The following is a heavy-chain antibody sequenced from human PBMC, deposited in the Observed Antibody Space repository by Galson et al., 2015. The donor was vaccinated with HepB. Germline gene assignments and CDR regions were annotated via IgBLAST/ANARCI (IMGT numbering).Heavy chain of an antibody. Sequence: GAEVKKPGESLKISCKGSGYSFTNYWIGWVRQMPGKGLEWMGIIYPGDSDTRYSPSFQGQVTMSADKSISTAYLQWSSLKASDTAMYYCARQGSETYVDLDYWGQGTLVTVSS. D-gene: IGHD4-17*01. CDR3: ARQGSETYVDLDY. CDR2: IYPGDSDT. V-gene: IGHV5-51*01. J-gene: IGHJ4*02. CDR1: GYSFTNYW.